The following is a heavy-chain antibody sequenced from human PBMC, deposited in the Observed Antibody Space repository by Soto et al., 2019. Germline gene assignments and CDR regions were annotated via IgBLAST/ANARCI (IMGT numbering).Heavy chain of an antibody. CDR1: GYSINSDYY. J-gene: IGHJ4*02. CDR2: VDHSGRT. Sequence: PSETLSLTCAVSGYSINSDYYWGWIRQPPGKGLEWIGSVDHSGRTYYSPSLRSRLTIFTDTSKNQFSLRLTSVTAADTAMYFCAKKGYYPSGKINLFDSWGPGTLVTVSS. V-gene: IGHV4-38-2*01. CDR3: AKKGYYPSGKINLFDS. D-gene: IGHD3-10*01.